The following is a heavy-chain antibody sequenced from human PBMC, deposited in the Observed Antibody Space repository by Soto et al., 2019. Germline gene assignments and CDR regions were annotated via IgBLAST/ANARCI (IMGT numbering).Heavy chain of an antibody. Sequence: ASVKVSCKASGYTFTSYYMHWVRQAPGQGLEWMGIINPSGGSTSYAQKFQGRVTMTRDTSTSTVYMELSSLRSEDTAVYYCARGEATFYDFWSNLFDYWGQGTLVTVSS. J-gene: IGHJ4*02. CDR3: ARGEATFYDFWSNLFDY. D-gene: IGHD3-3*01. CDR1: GYTFTSYY. V-gene: IGHV1-46*03. CDR2: INPSGGST.